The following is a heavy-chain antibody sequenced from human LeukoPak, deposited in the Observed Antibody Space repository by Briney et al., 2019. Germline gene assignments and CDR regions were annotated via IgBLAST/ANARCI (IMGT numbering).Heavy chain of an antibody. CDR1: GYTFTSYY. V-gene: IGHV1-46*01. J-gene: IGHJ4*02. Sequence: ASVKVSCKASGYTFTSYYMHWVRQAPGQGLEWMGIINPSGGSTSYAQKFQGRVTMTRDTSTSTVYMELSSLRSEDTAVYYCARELIAHSSGWYFYYWGQGTLVTVSS. D-gene: IGHD6-19*01. CDR3: ARELIAHSSGWYFYY. CDR2: INPSGGST.